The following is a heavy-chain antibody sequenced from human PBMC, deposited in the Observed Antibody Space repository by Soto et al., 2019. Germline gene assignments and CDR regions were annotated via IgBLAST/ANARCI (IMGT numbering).Heavy chain of an antibody. D-gene: IGHD2-8*01. J-gene: IGHJ6*02. Sequence: PXESLKSSFKGSGYSFTSYWISWVRQMPGKGLEWMGRIDPSDSYTNYSPSFQGHVTISADKSISTAYLQWSSLKASDTAMYYCARNGIDVCDYGMDVWGQGTKVTVSS. V-gene: IGHV5-10-1*01. CDR2: IDPSDSYT. CDR1: GYSFTSYW. CDR3: ARNGIDVCDYGMDV.